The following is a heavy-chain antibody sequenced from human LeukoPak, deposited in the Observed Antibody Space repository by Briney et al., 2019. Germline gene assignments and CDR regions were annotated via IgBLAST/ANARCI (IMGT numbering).Heavy chain of an antibody. V-gene: IGHV3-23*01. CDR2: INAYGGNT. Sequence: GGSLRLSCAASGFTFNTYAMTWVRQAPGKGLEWVSSINAYGGNTYYVDSVKGRFTISRDNSKNTLYLQMHSLRVEDTAVYYCARILSGFGSYYRGQGTLVTVSS. CDR3: ARILSGFGSYY. D-gene: IGHD2/OR15-2a*01. J-gene: IGHJ4*02. CDR1: GFTFNTYA.